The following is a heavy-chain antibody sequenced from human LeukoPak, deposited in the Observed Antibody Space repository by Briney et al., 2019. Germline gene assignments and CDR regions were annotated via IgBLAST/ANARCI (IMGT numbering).Heavy chain of an antibody. Sequence: PGGSLRLSCAASGFTFSSYSMNWVRQAPGKGLEWVSSISSSSSYIYYADSVKGRFTISRDNAKNSLYLQMNSLRAEDTAVYYCARDIVATISPYEDYYYYMDVWGKGTTVTISS. CDR1: GFTFSSYS. V-gene: IGHV3-21*01. CDR3: ARDIVATISPYEDYYYYMDV. D-gene: IGHD5-12*01. CDR2: ISSSSSYI. J-gene: IGHJ6*03.